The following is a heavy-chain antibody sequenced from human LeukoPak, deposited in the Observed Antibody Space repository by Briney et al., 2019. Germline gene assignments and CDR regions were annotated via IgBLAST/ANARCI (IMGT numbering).Heavy chain of an antibody. D-gene: IGHD5-24*01. CDR1: GGTFSSYA. V-gene: IGHV1-69*01. CDR3: ARVRHGYNYCLDY. J-gene: IGHJ4*02. CDR2: IIPIFGTA. Sequence: ASVKVFCKASGGTFSSYAISWVRQAPGQGLEWMGGIIPIFGTANYAQKFQGRVTITADESTSTAYVELSSLRSEDTAVYYCARVRHGYNYCLDYWGQGTLVTVSS.